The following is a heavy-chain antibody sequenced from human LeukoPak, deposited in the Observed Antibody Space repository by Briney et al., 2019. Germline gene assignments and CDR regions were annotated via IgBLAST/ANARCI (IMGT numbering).Heavy chain of an antibody. Sequence: SETLSLNCTVSGVSSSSYYWSWIRQPPGNGLEWIGYIYYSGSTNYNPSLKSRVTISVDTSKNQFSLKLSSVTAADTAVYYCAAQVGYSSSWYLWRDAFDIWGQGTMVTVSS. CDR1: GVSSSSYY. V-gene: IGHV4-59*01. J-gene: IGHJ3*02. D-gene: IGHD6-13*01. CDR3: AAQVGYSSSWYLWRDAFDI. CDR2: IYYSGST.